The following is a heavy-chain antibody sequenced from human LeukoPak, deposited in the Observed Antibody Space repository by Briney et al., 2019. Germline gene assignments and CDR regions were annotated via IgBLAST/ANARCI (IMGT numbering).Heavy chain of an antibody. D-gene: IGHD3-22*01. J-gene: IGHJ4*02. Sequence: GASAKVSCKASGYTFTGYYMHWVRQAPGQGLEWMGWINPNSGGTNYAQKFQGRVTMTRDTSISTAYMELSRLRSDDTAVYYCARDGHRDSSGYPTDWGQGTLVTVSS. V-gene: IGHV1-2*02. CDR2: INPNSGGT. CDR3: ARDGHRDSSGYPTD. CDR1: GYTFTGYY.